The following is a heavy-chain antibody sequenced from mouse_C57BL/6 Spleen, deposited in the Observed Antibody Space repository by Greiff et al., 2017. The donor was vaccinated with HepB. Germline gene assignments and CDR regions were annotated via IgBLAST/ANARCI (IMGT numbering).Heavy chain of an antibody. CDR3: ARPSSSSYWYFDV. V-gene: IGHV1-50*01. CDR2: IDPSDSYT. D-gene: IGHD1-1*01. CDR1: GYTFTSYW. Sequence: QVQLQQPGAELVKPGASVKLSCKASGYTFTSYWMQWVKQRPGQGLEWIGEIDPSDSYTNYNQKFKGKATLTVDTSSSTAYMQLSRLTSEDSAVYYCARPSSSSYWYFDVWGTGTTVTVSS. J-gene: IGHJ1*03.